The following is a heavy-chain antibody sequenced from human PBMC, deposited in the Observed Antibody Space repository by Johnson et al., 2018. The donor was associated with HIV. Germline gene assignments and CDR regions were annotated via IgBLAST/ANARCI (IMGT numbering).Heavy chain of an antibody. J-gene: IGHJ3*02. CDR1: GFTFSSYA. Sequence: QVQLVESGGGVVQPGRSLRLSCAASGFTFSSYAMHWVRQAPGKGLEWVAVISYDGSNKYYADSVKGRFTISRDNSKNTLYLQMNSLRAEDTAVYYCARPHAFDIWGQGTMVTVSS. CDR2: ISYDGSNK. CDR3: ARPHAFDI. V-gene: IGHV3-30*04.